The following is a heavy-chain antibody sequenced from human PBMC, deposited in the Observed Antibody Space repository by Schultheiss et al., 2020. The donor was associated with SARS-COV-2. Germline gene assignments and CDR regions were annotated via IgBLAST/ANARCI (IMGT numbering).Heavy chain of an antibody. V-gene: IGHV3-23*01. J-gene: IGHJ4*02. Sequence: GGSLRLSCAVSGITFSNYAMHWVRQAPGKGLEWVIGISATGDRTHIVASVGGRFTISRDNSKNILYLQMNSLRADYTALYYCAKQLTDFGVITGFDFWGQGTLVTVSS. CDR1: GITFSNYA. CDR2: ISATGDRT. CDR3: AKQLTDFGVITGFDF. D-gene: IGHD3-3*01.